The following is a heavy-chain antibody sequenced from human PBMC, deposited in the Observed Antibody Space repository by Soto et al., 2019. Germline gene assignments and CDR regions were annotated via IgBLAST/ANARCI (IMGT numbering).Heavy chain of an antibody. J-gene: IGHJ3*02. V-gene: IGHV5-51*01. Sequence: GESLKISCKGSGYSFTSYWIGWVRQMPGKGLEWMGIIYPGDSDTRYSPSFQGQVTISVDKSISTAYLQWSSLKASDTAMYYCATPGYYYDSSGYYWVPDAFDIWGQGTMVTVSS. CDR1: GYSFTSYW. CDR2: IYPGDSDT. D-gene: IGHD3-22*01. CDR3: ATPGYYYDSSGYYWVPDAFDI.